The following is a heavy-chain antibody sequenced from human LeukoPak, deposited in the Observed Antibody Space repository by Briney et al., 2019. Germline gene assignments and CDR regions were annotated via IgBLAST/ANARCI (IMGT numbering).Heavy chain of an antibody. D-gene: IGHD3-10*01. CDR2: INHSGST. CDR1: GGSFSGYY. V-gene: IGHV4-34*01. Sequence: SETLSLTCAVYGGSFSGYYWSWIRQPPGKGLEWIGEINHSGSTNYNPSLKSRVTISVDTSKNQFSLKLSSVTAADTAVYYCARKRGFYYGSGSYKPYYFDYWGQGTLVTVSS. J-gene: IGHJ4*02. CDR3: ARKRGFYYGSGSYKPYYFDY.